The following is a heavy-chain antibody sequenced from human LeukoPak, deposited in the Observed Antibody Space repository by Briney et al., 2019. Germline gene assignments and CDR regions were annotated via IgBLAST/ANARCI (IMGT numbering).Heavy chain of an antibody. J-gene: IGHJ4*02. CDR1: GFTFSNYE. V-gene: IGHV3-48*03. CDR3: ARVRSGYSHENYFDY. Sequence: QPGGSLRLSCAASGFTFSNYEMNWVRQAPGKGLEWVSYISGSGSTIYYAGSVKGRFTISRDNAKDSLYLQMNSLRAEDTAVYYCARVRSGYSHENYFDYWGQGTLVTVSS. CDR2: ISGSGSTI. D-gene: IGHD5-18*01.